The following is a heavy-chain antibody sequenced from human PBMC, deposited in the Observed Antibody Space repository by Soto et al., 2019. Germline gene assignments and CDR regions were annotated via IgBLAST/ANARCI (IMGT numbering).Heavy chain of an antibody. V-gene: IGHV3-7*04. CDR2: IKQDGSEK. CDR3: EGGNPIGMERRRRTHYYYMDV. Sequence: GGSLRLSCAASGFTFSSYAMSWVRQAPGKGLEWVANIKQDGSEKYYVDSVKGRFTISRDNAKNSLYLQMNSLRAEDTAVYYCEGGNPIGMERRRRTHYYYMDVWGKGTTVTVSS. CDR1: GFTFSSYA. J-gene: IGHJ6*03. D-gene: IGHD1-1*01.